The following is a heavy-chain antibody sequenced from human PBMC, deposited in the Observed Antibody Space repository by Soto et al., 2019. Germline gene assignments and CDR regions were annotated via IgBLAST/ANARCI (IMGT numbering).Heavy chain of an antibody. Sequence: QVQLQESGPGLVKPSQTLSLTCTVSGGSISSGGYYWSWIRQHPGKGLEWIGYINYSGSTYYNPSLKSRVTISVDTSKNQFSLKLSSVTGADTAVYYCARDNIGIVVVPAAIGAGAFDIWGQGTMVTVSS. D-gene: IGHD2-2*01. CDR3: ARDNIGIVVVPAAIGAGAFDI. V-gene: IGHV4-31*03. CDR1: GGSISSGGYY. J-gene: IGHJ3*02. CDR2: INYSGST.